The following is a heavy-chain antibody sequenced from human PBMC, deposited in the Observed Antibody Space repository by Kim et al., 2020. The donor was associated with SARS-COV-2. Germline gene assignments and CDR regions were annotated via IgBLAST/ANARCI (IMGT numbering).Heavy chain of an antibody. V-gene: IGHV3-30*02. CDR3: AKDIRFDSSGYFDL. CDR2: IWNDGSSK. CDR1: GFTFSSHA. J-gene: IGHJ5*02. Sequence: GGSLRLSCAASGFTFSSHAMHWVRQAPGKGLEWVALIWNDGSSKNYAESVKGRFTISRDNSNNRLYLEMSSLRAEDTAVYHCAKDIRFDSSGYFDLWGQGTQVTVSP. D-gene: IGHD3-22*01.